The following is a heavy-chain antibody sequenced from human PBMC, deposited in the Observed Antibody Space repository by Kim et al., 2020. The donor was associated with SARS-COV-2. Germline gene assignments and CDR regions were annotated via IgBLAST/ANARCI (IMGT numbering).Heavy chain of an antibody. CDR3: ARVGGSYRLAFDY. V-gene: IGHV4-59*01. Sequence: SETLSLTCTVSGGSISSYYWSWIRQPPGKGLEWIGYIYYSGSTNYNPSLKSRVTISVDTSKNQFSLKLSSVTAADTAVYYCARVGGSYRLAFDYWGQGTLVTVSS. CDR2: IYYSGST. D-gene: IGHD1-26*01. CDR1: GGSISSYY. J-gene: IGHJ4*02.